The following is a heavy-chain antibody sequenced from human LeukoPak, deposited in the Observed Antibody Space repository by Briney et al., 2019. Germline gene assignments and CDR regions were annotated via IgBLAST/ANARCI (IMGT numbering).Heavy chain of an antibody. J-gene: IGHJ4*02. CDR1: GFTFSSYG. V-gene: IGHV3-30*18. D-gene: IGHD6-13*01. Sequence: GGSLRLSCAASGFTFSSYGMHWVRQAPGKGLEWVAVISYDGSNKYYADSVKVRFTISRDNSKNTLYLQMNSLRAEDTAVYYCAKLIMGQQLGYDYWGQGTLVTVSS. CDR3: AKLIMGQQLGYDY. CDR2: ISYDGSNK.